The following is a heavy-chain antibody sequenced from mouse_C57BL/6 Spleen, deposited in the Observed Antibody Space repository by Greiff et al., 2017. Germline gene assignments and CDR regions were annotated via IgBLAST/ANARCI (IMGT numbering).Heavy chain of an antibody. Sequence: EVHLVESGGGLVKPGGSLKLSCAASGFTFSDYGMHWVRQAPEKGLEWVAYISSGSSTIYYADTVKGRFTISRDNAKNTLFLQMTSLRSEDTAMYYCARSFYDYLGVGYYFDYWGQGTTLTVAS. CDR1: GFTFSDYG. CDR2: ISSGSSTI. J-gene: IGHJ2*01. D-gene: IGHD2-4*01. CDR3: ARSFYDYLGVGYYFDY. V-gene: IGHV5-17*01.